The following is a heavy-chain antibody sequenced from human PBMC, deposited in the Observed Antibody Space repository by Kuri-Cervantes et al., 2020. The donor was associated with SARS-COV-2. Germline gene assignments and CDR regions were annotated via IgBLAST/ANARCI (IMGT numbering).Heavy chain of an antibody. Sequence: ASVKVSCKASGGTFSSYAISWVRQAPGQGLEWMGWISAYNGNTNYAQKLQGRVTMTTDTSTSTAYMELRSLRSDDTAVYYCARVVTNPLDYDSSGSTFDPWGQGTLVTVSS. V-gene: IGHV1-18*01. CDR2: ISAYNGNT. J-gene: IGHJ5*02. D-gene: IGHD3-22*01. CDR3: ARVVTNPLDYDSSGSTFDP. CDR1: GGTFSSYA.